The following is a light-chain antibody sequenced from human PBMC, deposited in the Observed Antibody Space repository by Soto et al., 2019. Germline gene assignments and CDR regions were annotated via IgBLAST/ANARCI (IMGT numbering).Light chain of an antibody. CDR3: QQYTTYCT. CDR1: QSISSY. Sequence: DIQMTQSPSSLSASVGDRVTITFRASQSISSYLNWYQQKPGKAPKLLIYAASSLQSGVPSRFSGSGSGTEFTLTISSLQPDDFATYYCQQYTTYCTFGQGTKVDIK. V-gene: IGKV1-39*01. CDR2: AAS. J-gene: IGKJ1*01.